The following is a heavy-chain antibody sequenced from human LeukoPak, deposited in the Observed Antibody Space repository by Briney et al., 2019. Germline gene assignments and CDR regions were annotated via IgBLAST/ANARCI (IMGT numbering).Heavy chain of an antibody. D-gene: IGHD6-19*01. CDR3: ARDNKDWLGTDFDY. CDR1: GFTFSSYW. V-gene: IGHV3-7*01. J-gene: IGHJ4*02. CDR2: IKQDGSEK. Sequence: QSGGSLRLSCAASGFTFSSYWMSWVRQAPGKGLEWVANIKQDGSEKYYVDSVKGRFTISRDNAKNSLYLQMNSLRAEDTAVYYCARDNKDWLGTDFDYWGQGTLVTVSS.